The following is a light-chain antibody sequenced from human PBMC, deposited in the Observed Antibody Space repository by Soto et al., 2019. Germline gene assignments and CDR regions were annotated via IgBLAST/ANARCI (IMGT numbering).Light chain of an antibody. CDR3: SSYTSSSTLGV. CDR2: DVS. J-gene: IGLJ1*01. Sequence: QSVLTQPASVSGSPGQSITISCTGTSSDIGGYNYVSWYQQHPGKAPKFLIYDVSIRPSGVSNRFSGSKSGNTASLTISGLQAEDEADYYCSSYTSSSTLGVFGTGTKVTVL. CDR1: SSDIGGYNY. V-gene: IGLV2-14*03.